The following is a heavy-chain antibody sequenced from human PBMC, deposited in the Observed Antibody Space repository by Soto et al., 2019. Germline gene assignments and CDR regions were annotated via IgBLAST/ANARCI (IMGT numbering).Heavy chain of an antibody. J-gene: IGHJ4*02. CDR2: VSHDGRNT. CDR1: GFTFSDYA. Sequence: VQLVESGGGVVQPGRSLRLSCAASGFTFSDYAMHWVRQAPGKGLEWVAVVSHDGRNTHYADSVKGRFTISRDSSKSTGSLEMTSMRAEDTAVYYCAKGGRQWLVTSGFNYWGQGALVTVSS. V-gene: IGHV3-30*18. D-gene: IGHD6-19*01. CDR3: AKGGRQWLVTSGFNY.